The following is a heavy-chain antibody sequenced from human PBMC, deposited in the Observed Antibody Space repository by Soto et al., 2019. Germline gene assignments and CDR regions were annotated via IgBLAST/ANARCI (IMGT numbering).Heavy chain of an antibody. V-gene: IGHV3-23*01. CDR2: ISGRGGRA. CDR3: AKEAIIVVVAADIEFDF. D-gene: IGHD2-2*02. CDR1: GFTFSSYA. Sequence: GGSLRLSCAASGFTFSSYAMSWVRQTPEKGLEWVSTISGRGGRAYYADSVKGRFTISRENSKNTLYLQMNRLRAEDTAVYYSAKEAIIVVVAADIEFDFWGEGILVTV. J-gene: IGHJ4*02.